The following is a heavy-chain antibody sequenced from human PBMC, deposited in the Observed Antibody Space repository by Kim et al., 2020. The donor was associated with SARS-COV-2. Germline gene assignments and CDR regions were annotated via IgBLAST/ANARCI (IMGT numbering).Heavy chain of an antibody. J-gene: IGHJ6*02. CDR3: ARSYAWGATVTLGRTTGPGSYGMEV. CDR2: IIPIFGTA. D-gene: IGHD4-4*01. V-gene: IGHV1-69*13. Sequence: SVKVSCKASGGTFSSYAISWVRQAPGQGLEWMGGIIPIFGTANYAQKFQGRVTITADESTSTAYMELSSLRSEDTAVYYCARSYAWGATVTLGRTTGPGSYGMEVWGHGTTVTVSS. CDR1: GGTFSSYA.